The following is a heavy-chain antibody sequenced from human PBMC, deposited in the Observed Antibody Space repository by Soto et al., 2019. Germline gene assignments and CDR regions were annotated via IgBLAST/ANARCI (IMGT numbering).Heavy chain of an antibody. CDR2: IIPIFGTA. V-gene: IGHV1-69*13. Sequence: SVKVSCKASGGTFSSYAISWVRQAPGQGLEWMGGIIPIFGTANYAQKFQGRVTITADESTSTAYMELSSLRSEDTAVYYCAREPFVGANTKGYYYYYGMDVWGQGTTVTVSS. CDR1: GGTFSSYA. J-gene: IGHJ6*02. CDR3: AREPFVGANTKGYYYYYGMDV. D-gene: IGHD1-26*01.